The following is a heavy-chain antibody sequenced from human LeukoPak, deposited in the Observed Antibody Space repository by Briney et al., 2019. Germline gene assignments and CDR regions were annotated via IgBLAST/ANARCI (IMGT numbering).Heavy chain of an antibody. CDR1: GGSISSDY. CDR2: ILYSGST. J-gene: IGHJ4*02. D-gene: IGHD2-2*01. V-gene: IGHV4-59*01. Sequence: PSETLSLTCSVSGGSISSDYWSWIRQPPEKGLEWIGYILYSGSTNYNPSLKSRLTISVDTSKNRFSLKLSSVTAADTAVYYCAREYCTRTTCYFDYWGQGTLVTVSS. CDR3: AREYCTRTTCYFDY.